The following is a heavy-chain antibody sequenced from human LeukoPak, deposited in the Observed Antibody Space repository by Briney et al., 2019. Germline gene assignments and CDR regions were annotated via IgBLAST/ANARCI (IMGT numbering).Heavy chain of an antibody. Sequence: SVKVSCKASGGTFSSYAISWVRQAPGQGLEWMGGIIPIFGTANYAQKFQGRVTITADESTSTAYMELRSLRSDDTAVYYCARSPLAVAGTEANDAFDIWGQGTMVTVSS. CDR2: IIPIFGTA. CDR1: GGTFSSYA. CDR3: ARSPLAVAGTEANDAFDI. D-gene: IGHD6-19*01. V-gene: IGHV1-69*13. J-gene: IGHJ3*02.